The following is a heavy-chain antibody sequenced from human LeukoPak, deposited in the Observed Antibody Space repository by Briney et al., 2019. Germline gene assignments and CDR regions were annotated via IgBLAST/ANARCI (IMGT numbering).Heavy chain of an antibody. CDR3: ARLYSSSWYVGDY. CDR2: IIPIFGTA. D-gene: IGHD6-13*01. CDR1: GGTFSSYT. V-gene: IGHV1-69*05. J-gene: IGHJ4*02. Sequence: SVKVSCKASGGTFSSYTISWVRQAPGQGLEWMGGIIPIFGTANYAQKFQGRVTITTDESTSTAYMELSSLRSEDTAVYYCARLYSSSWYVGDYWGQGTLVTVSS.